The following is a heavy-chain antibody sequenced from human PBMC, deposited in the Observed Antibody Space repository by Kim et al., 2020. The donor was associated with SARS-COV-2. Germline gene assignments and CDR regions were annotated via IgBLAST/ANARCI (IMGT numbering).Heavy chain of an antibody. D-gene: IGHD1-1*01. CDR3: ARSNEGRYPNYYYYYGMDV. V-gene: IGHV3-53*01. Sequence: GRITISRDNSKNTLYLQMNSLRAEDTTVYYCARSNEGRYPNYYYYYGMDVWGQGTTVTVSS. J-gene: IGHJ6*02.